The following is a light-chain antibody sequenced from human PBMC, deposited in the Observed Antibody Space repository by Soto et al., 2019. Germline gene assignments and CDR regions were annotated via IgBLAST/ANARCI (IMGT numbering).Light chain of an antibody. V-gene: IGKV3D-15*01. CDR2: GAS. CDR1: QSVSSN. Sequence: TQSPATLSVSPGERATLSCRASQSVSSNLAWYQQKPGQAPRLLISGASTRATGVPARFSGSGSGTEFTLTITSLQPEEFAVYCCQQYNNWLLTFGQGTKLDIK. CDR3: QQYNNWLLT. J-gene: IGKJ5*01.